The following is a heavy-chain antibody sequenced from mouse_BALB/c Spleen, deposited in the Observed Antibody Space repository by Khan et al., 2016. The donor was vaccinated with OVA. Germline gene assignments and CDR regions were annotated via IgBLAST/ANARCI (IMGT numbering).Heavy chain of an antibody. CDR1: GYTFTRYW. D-gene: IGHD4-1*01. Sequence: EVQLQQSGTVLARPGASVKMSCKASGYTFTRYWMHWVKQRPGQGLEWIGDIYPGNTDTNNNQKFKGKAKMTAVTSTSNDYMEHSRLTHEDSAVFFRTRSNCDFTWFVYWGQGTLVTVSA. CDR3: TRSNCDFTWFVY. V-gene: IGHV1-5*01. J-gene: IGHJ3*01. CDR2: IYPGNTDT.